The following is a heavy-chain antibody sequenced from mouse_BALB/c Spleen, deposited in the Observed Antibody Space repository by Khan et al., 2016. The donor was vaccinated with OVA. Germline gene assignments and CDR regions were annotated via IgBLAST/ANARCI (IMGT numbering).Heavy chain of an antibody. Sequence: EVQLVESGPGLVKPSQSLSLTCTVTGYSITSDYAWNWIRQFPGNKLEWMGYISYSGSTSYNPSLKSRISFTRDTSKNQFFLQLNSVTTEDTATYYCARDGSRYNYAMDYWGQGTAVTVSS. V-gene: IGHV3-2*02. CDR1: GYSITSDYA. CDR2: ISYSGST. CDR3: ARDGSRYNYAMDY. D-gene: IGHD2-3*01. J-gene: IGHJ4*01.